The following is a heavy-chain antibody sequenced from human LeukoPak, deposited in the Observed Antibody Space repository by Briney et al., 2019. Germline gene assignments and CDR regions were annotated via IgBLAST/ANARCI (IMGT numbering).Heavy chain of an antibody. CDR2: IGIRGDT. V-gene: IGHV3-13*01. J-gene: IGHJ4*02. CDR1: GFTFIDYD. Sequence: GGSLRLSCAASGFTFIDYDMHWVRQVIGKGLEWVSAIGIRGDTHYSGSVKGRFTISRENAESSLYLQMNSLKTEDTAVYYCADYGSGYWPAAYWGQGTLVTVSS. D-gene: IGHD3-10*01. CDR3: ADYGSGYWPAAY.